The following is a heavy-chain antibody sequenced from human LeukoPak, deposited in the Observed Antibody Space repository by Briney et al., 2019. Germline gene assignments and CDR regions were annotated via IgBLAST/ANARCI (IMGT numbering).Heavy chain of an antibody. J-gene: IGHJ5*02. D-gene: IGHD3-10*01. Sequence: SSETLSLTCAVYGGSFSGYYWSWIRQPPGKGLEWIGSIYYSGSTYYNPSLKSRVTISVDTSKNQFSLKLSSVTAADTAVYYCARLGYGSGSYSGNRFDPWGQGTLVTVSS. CDR2: IYYSGST. CDR3: ARLGYGSGSYSGNRFDP. CDR1: GGSFSGYY. V-gene: IGHV4-34*01.